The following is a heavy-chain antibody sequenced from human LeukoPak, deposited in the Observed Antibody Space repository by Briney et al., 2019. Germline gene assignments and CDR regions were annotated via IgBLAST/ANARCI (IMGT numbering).Heavy chain of an antibody. D-gene: IGHD3-9*01. CDR2: IIPIFGTA. Sequence: ASVKVSCKASGGTFSSYAISWVRQAPGQGLEWMGGIIPIFGTANYAQKLQGRVTITTDESTSTAYMELSSLRSEDTAVYYCARGDILTGYYTGAGFYYYYYMDVWGKGTTVTVSS. V-gene: IGHV1-69*05. CDR1: GGTFSSYA. J-gene: IGHJ6*03. CDR3: ARGDILTGYYTGAGFYYYYYMDV.